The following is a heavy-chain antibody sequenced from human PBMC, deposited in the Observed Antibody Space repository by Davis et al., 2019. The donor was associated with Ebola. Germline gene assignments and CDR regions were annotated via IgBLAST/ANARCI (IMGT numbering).Heavy chain of an antibody. D-gene: IGHD3-22*01. V-gene: IGHV3-15*01. CDR1: GFTFNNTW. Sequence: GESLKISCAASGFTFNNTWMSWVRQAPGKGLEWVGRIKSKTDGGTTDYAAPVKGRFTISRDDSKNTLYLQMNSLKTEDTAVYYCTTGSYDSSGYYSDYWGQGTLVTVSS. J-gene: IGHJ4*02. CDR2: IKSKTDGGTT. CDR3: TTGSYDSSGYYSDY.